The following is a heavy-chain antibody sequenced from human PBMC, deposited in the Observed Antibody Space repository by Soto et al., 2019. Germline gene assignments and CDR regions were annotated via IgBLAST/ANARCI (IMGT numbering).Heavy chain of an antibody. J-gene: IGHJ4*02. CDR3: ATGYCSSVTCYNFDF. Sequence: VGSLRLSCATSGFAFSSYTMSWVRQAPGKGLEWVSAISGGGAITYYADSVRGRFTISRDNSKSSLYLRMNSLRAEDTALYYCATGYCSSVTCYNFDFWGQRALVTVSS. V-gene: IGHV3-23*01. D-gene: IGHD2-2*03. CDR1: GFAFSSYT. CDR2: ISGGGAIT.